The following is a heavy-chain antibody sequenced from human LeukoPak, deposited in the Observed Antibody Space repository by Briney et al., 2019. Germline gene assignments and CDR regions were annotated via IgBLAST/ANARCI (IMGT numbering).Heavy chain of an antibody. J-gene: IGHJ5*01. CDR2: IKEDGSEE. Sequence: GGSLRLSCAASGFTFGSSWMTWVRQAPGKGLEWVANIKEDGSEEYYVDSVKGRFTISRDNAKNSLYLQMNSLGAEDTAIYYCTRVATYSSGWYTPFDSWGQGTRVTVSS. CDR1: GFTFGSSW. CDR3: TRVATYSSGWYTPFDS. D-gene: IGHD6-19*01. V-gene: IGHV3-7*01.